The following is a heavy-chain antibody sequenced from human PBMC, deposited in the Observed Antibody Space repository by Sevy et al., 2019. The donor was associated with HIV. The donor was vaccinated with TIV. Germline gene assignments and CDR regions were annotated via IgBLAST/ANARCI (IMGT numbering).Heavy chain of an antibody. V-gene: IGHV3-30-3*01. CDR1: HYTFSSYT. D-gene: IGHD4-17*01. CDR2: ISYDGSNK. Sequence: GGCLRLSCAASHYTFSSYTMHWVRQAPGKGLEWVELISYDGSNKNYADSVKGRFTISRDNSKNTLYLQMNSLRAEDTAVYYCARDQHDYGGNLRTGWFDPWGQGTLVTVSS. J-gene: IGHJ5*02. CDR3: ARDQHDYGGNLRTGWFDP.